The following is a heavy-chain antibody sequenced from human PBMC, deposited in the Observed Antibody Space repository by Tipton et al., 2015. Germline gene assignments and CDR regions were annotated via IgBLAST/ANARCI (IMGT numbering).Heavy chain of an antibody. CDR3: ARQIQGYTYNPTGWFDP. CDR2: IYYTGIPYTEIP. V-gene: IGHV4-39*01. J-gene: IGHJ5*02. D-gene: IGHD1-1*01. Sequence: TLSLTCSVSGGFINSSYYYWGWIRQPPGKGLEWIGSIYYTGIPYTEIPYYNPSLKSRVGMSLDTSKNHFSLRVMSVTAADTAVYYCARQIQGYTYNPTGWFDPWGQGTLVTVSS. CDR1: GGFINSSYYY.